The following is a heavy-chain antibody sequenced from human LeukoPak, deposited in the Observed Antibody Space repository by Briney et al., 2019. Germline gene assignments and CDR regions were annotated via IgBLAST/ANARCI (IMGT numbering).Heavy chain of an antibody. CDR3: ATTMVRGVINYYMDV. V-gene: IGHV4-34*01. CDR1: GGSFSGYY. D-gene: IGHD3-10*01. Sequence: SSETLPLTCAVYGGSFSGYYWSWIRQPPGKGLEWIGEINHSGSTNYNPSLKSRVTISVDTSKNQFSLKLSSVTAADTAVYYCATTMVRGVINYYMDVWGKGTTVTISS. CDR2: INHSGST. J-gene: IGHJ6*03.